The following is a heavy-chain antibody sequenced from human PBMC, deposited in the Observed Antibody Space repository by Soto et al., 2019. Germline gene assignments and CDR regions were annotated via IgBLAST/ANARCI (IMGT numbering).Heavy chain of an antibody. D-gene: IGHD1-26*01. V-gene: IGHV3-48*02. CDR1: GFTFSSYS. Sequence: GGSLRLSCAASGFTFSSYSMNWVRQAPGKGLEWVSYISSSSSTIYYADSVKGRFTISRDNAKNSLYLQMNSLRDEDTAVYYCARTVKWEAYNWFDPWGQGTLVTVSS. J-gene: IGHJ5*02. CDR3: ARTVKWEAYNWFDP. CDR2: ISSSSSTI.